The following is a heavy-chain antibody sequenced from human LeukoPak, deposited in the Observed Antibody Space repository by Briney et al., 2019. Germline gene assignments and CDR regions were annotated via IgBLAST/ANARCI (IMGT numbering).Heavy chain of an antibody. J-gene: IGHJ4*02. CDR3: ARDRLWLRPLDY. V-gene: IGHV3-48*02. CDR1: GFTFSSYS. D-gene: IGHD5-12*01. Sequence: PGGSLRLSCAASGFTFSSYSINWVRQAPGKGLEWVSYITSSSSTIYYADSVKGRFTISRDNAKNSMYLQMNSLRDEDTAVYYCARDRLWLRPLDYWGQGTLVTVSS. CDR2: ITSSSSTI.